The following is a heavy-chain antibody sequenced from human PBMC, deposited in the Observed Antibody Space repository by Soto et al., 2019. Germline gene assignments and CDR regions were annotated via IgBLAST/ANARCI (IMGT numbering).Heavy chain of an antibody. Sequence: ASVKVSCKASGYNISSYDIIWVRQAAGQGLEWMGWMDPNRGHSDSVQNFRGRVTMTTNISASTAYMELCGLRSDDTAVYYCARATHYDFWSGYYTGWFDPWGQGTLVTVSS. CDR2: MDPNRGHS. J-gene: IGHJ5*02. CDR1: GYNISSYD. CDR3: ARATHYDFWSGYYTGWFDP. V-gene: IGHV1-8*01. D-gene: IGHD3-3*01.